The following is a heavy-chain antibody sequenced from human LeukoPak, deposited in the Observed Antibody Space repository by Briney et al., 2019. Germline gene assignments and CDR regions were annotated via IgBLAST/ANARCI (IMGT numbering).Heavy chain of an antibody. CDR2: INSDGSST. CDR1: GFTFSSYW. CDR3: ARGGGYYDYVWGSYRYTGDWFDP. V-gene: IGHV3-74*01. D-gene: IGHD3-16*02. Sequence: GGSLRLSCAASGFTFSSYWMHWVRQAPGKGLVWVSRINSDGSSTSYADSVKGRFTISRDNAKNTLYLQMNSLRAEDMAVYYRARGGGYYDYVWGSYRYTGDWFDPWGQGTLVTVSS. J-gene: IGHJ5*02.